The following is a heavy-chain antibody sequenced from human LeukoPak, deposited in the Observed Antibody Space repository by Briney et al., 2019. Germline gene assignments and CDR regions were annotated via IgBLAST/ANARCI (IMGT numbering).Heavy chain of an antibody. Sequence: ASVKVSCKASGYTFTSYYMHWVRQAPGQGLEWMGIINPSGGSTSYAQKFQGRVTMTEDTSTDTAYMELSSLRSEDTAVYYCATLYYYDSSGYSYWGQGTLVTVSS. CDR3: ATLYYYDSSGYSY. J-gene: IGHJ4*02. CDR1: GYTFTSYY. V-gene: IGHV1-46*01. CDR2: INPSGGST. D-gene: IGHD3-22*01.